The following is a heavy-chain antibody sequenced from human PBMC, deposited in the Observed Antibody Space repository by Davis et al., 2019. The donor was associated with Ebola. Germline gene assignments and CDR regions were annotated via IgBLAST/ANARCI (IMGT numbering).Heavy chain of an antibody. CDR1: GFTFSGSA. Sequence: GESLKISCAASGFTFSGSAMHWVRQASGKGLEWVGRIRSKANSYATAYAASVKGRFTISRDDSKNTAYLQMNSLKTEDTAVYYCTGGTGSGSHTDYWGQGTLVTVSS. V-gene: IGHV3-73*01. CDR3: TGGTGSGSHTDY. J-gene: IGHJ4*02. D-gene: IGHD3-10*01. CDR2: IRSKANSYAT.